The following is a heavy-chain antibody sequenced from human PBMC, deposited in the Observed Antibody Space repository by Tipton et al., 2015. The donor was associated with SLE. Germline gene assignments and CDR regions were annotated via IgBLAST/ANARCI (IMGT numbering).Heavy chain of an antibody. CDR1: GFTFSNYA. J-gene: IGHJ5*02. Sequence: GSLRLSCAASGFTFSNYAMNWVRQTPGEGLEWVSAIGGNGDSTYYADSVKGRFTISRDNSQNTLYLQMNSLRAEDTAVYYCAKDRGYDFWSAYPSPWGQGTLVTVSS. V-gene: IGHV3-23*01. CDR2: IGGNGDST. D-gene: IGHD3-3*01. CDR3: AKDRGYDFWSAYPSP.